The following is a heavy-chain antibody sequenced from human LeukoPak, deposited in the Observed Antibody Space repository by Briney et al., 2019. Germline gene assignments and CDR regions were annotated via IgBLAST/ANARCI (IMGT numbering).Heavy chain of an antibody. CDR2: ITSNSYI. CDR3: ASNDFDY. CDR1: GFIFSNYN. Sequence: GGSLRLSCAASGFIFSNYNMNWVRQAPGKGLEWVSSITSNSYIYYADSVKGRFTTSRDNAKNSLYLQMNSLRAEDTAVYYCASNDFDYWGQGTLVTVSS. D-gene: IGHD2-8*01. J-gene: IGHJ4*02. V-gene: IGHV3-21*01.